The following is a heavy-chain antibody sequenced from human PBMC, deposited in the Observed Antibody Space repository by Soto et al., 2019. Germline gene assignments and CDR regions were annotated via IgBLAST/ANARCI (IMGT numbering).Heavy chain of an antibody. CDR1: AGSVSSGSYY. CDR2: IYYSGST. V-gene: IGHV4-61*01. CDR3: ARDQIVVVPAAILPDRYYYYYGMDV. D-gene: IGHD2-2*01. Sequence: SETLSLTCTVSAGSVSSGSYYWSWIRQPPGKGLEWIGYIYYSGSTNYNPSLKSRVTISVDTSKNQFSLKLSSVTAADTAVYYCARDQIVVVPAAILPDRYYYYYGMDVWGQGTTVTVS. J-gene: IGHJ6*02.